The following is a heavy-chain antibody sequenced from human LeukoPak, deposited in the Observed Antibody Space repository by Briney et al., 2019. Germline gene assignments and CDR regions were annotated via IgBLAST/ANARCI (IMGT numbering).Heavy chain of an antibody. CDR1: GGSISSSSYY. V-gene: IGHV4-39*07. CDR3: ARGWLRGVATYYDFWSGYHAAWFDP. J-gene: IGHJ5*02. CDR2: INHSGST. Sequence: SETLSLTCTVSGGSISSSSYYWGWIRQPPGKGLEWIGEINHSGSTNYNPSLKSRVTISVDTSKNQFSLKLSSVTAADTAVYYCARGWLRGVATYYDFWSGYHAAWFDPWGQGTLVTVSS. D-gene: IGHD3-3*01.